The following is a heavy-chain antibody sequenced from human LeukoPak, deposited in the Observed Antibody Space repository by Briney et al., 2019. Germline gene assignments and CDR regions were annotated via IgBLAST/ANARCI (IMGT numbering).Heavy chain of an antibody. CDR1: GFTFSSSA. Sequence: PGGSLRLSCAASGFTFSSSAMSWVRQAPGKGLEWVSAISNNGGYTYYADSVQGRFTISRDNSKSTLCLQMNSLRAEDTAVYYCAREPRGGYYFDYWGQGTLVTVSS. J-gene: IGHJ4*02. CDR2: ISNNGGYT. V-gene: IGHV3-23*01. D-gene: IGHD1-26*01. CDR3: AREPRGGYYFDY.